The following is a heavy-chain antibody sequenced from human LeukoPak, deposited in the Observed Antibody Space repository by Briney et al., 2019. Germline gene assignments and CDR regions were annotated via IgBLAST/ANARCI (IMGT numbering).Heavy chain of an antibody. V-gene: IGHV4-39*02. CDR1: GGSISSSSFY. CDR2: IYYSGNT. J-gene: IGHJ3*02. D-gene: IGHD6-19*01. CDR3: ARRTTAVPGDALDI. Sequence: PSETLSLTCTVSGGSISSSSFYWGWIRQPPGKGLEWIGSIYYSGNTYYNPSLKSRVTVSVDTSKNHFSLKLSSVTAADTAVYYCARRTTAVPGDALDIWGQGTMVTVSS.